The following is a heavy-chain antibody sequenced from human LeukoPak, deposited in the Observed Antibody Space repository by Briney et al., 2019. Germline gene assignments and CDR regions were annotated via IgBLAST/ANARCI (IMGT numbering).Heavy chain of an antibody. V-gene: IGHV3-23*01. CDR3: AKSPIVLRFLEWSQYFDY. D-gene: IGHD3-3*01. CDR1: GFTFSSYA. J-gene: IGHJ4*02. Sequence: GGSLRLSCAASGFTFSSYAMSWVRQAPGKGLEWVSAISGSGGSTYYADSVKGRFTISRDNSKNTLYLQMNSLRAEDTAVHYCAKSPIVLRFLEWSQYFDYWGQGTLVTVSS. CDR2: ISGSGGST.